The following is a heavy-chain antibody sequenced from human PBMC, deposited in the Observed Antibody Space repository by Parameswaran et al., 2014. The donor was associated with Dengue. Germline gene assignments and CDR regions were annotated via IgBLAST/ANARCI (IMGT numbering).Heavy chain of an antibody. V-gene: IGHV3-21*01. CDR3: AREPPAMALDY. CDR2: ISSSSSYI. D-gene: IGHD5-18*01. Sequence: VRQAPGKGLEWVSSISSSSSYIYYADSVKGRFTISRDNAKNSLYLQMNSLRAEDTAVYYCAREPPAMALDYWGQGTLVTVSS. J-gene: IGHJ4*02.